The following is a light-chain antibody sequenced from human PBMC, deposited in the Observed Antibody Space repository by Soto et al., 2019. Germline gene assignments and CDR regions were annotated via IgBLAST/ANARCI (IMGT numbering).Light chain of an antibody. CDR3: QQYDSYPPYT. V-gene: IGKV1-8*01. CDR2: AAS. Sequence: AIRMTQSPSSFSATTGDRVTSTCRASQGISTYLAWYQQKPGKAPQRLIYAASTLQSGVPSRFSGSGSGTDFTLTISCLQSEDFATYYCQQYDSYPPYTFGQGTKRVIK. CDR1: QGISTY. J-gene: IGKJ2*01.